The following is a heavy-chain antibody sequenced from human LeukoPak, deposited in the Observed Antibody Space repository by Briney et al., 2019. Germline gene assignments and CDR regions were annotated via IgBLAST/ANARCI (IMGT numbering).Heavy chain of an antibody. V-gene: IGHV1-8*01. CDR2: MNPNSGNT. CDR3: ARESVLEWLFSNYYYYYMDV. CDR1: GYTFTSYD. J-gene: IGHJ6*03. D-gene: IGHD3-3*01. Sequence: GASVKVSCKASGYTFTSYDINWVRQATGQGLEWMGWMNPNSGNTGYAQKFQGRVTMTGNTSISTAYMELSSLRSEDTAVYYRARESVLEWLFSNYYYYYMDVWGKGTTVTVSS.